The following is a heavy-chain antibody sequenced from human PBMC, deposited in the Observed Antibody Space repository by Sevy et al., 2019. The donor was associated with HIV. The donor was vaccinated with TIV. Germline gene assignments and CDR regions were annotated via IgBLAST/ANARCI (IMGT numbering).Heavy chain of an antibody. J-gene: IGHJ3*01. V-gene: IGHV3-74*01. CDR2: IKTDGSNR. CDR1: GFTFSNYW. CDR3: AREGDTVLVPTAVDAFDF. D-gene: IGHD2-2*01. Sequence: GESLKISCAASGFTFSNYWMHWVRQAPGKGLVWVSRIKTDGSNRDSADSVKGRFFISRDNAKNLLYLQMNSLRAGDTAVYYCAREGDTVLVPTAVDAFDFWGQGTMVTVSS.